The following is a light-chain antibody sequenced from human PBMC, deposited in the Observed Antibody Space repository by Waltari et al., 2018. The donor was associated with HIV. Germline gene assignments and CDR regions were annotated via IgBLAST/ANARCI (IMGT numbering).Light chain of an antibody. V-gene: IGLV3-25*03. CDR2: KDN. CDR3: QSADSSGTYWV. CDR1: ALPKQY. J-gene: IGLJ3*02. Sequence: SYELTQPPSVSVSPGHTARIICSGEALPKQYAFWYQQKPGQAPVVVIYKDNERPSGIPERFSGSSSGTTVTLTISGVQADDEADYYCQSADSSGTYWVFGGGTKLTVL.